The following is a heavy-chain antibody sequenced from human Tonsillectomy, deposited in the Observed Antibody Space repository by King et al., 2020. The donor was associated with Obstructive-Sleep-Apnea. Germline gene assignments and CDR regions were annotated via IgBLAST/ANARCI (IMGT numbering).Heavy chain of an antibody. CDR1: GFTFSSYA. CDR3: GRDATTVTPYYYYGMDV. V-gene: IGHV3-30-3*01. Sequence: QLVQSGGGVVQPGRSLRLSCAASGFTFSSYAMHWVRQAPGKGLEWVAVISYDGSNKYYADSVKGRFTISRDNSKNTLYLQMNSLRAEDTAVYYCGRDATTVTPYYYYGMDVWGQGTTVTVSS. D-gene: IGHD4-17*01. CDR2: ISYDGSNK. J-gene: IGHJ6*02.